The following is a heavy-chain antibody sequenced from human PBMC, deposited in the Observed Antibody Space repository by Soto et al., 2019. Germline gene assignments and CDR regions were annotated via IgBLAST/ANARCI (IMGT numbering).Heavy chain of an antibody. CDR1: GGSISSYY. Sequence: PSETLSLTCTVSGGSISSYYWSWIRQPPGKGLEWIGYIYYSGSTNYNPSLKSRVTISVDTSKNQFSLKLSSVTAADTAVYYCARDSRSGWYWFDPWGQGTLVTAPQ. D-gene: IGHD6-19*01. J-gene: IGHJ5*02. V-gene: IGHV4-59*01. CDR2: IYYSGST. CDR3: ARDSRSGWYWFDP.